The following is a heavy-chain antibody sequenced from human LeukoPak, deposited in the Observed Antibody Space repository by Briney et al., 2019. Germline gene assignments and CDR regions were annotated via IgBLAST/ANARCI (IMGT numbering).Heavy chain of an antibody. J-gene: IGHJ4*02. CDR1: GGSFSGYY. CDR3: AASWDSGSPDY. V-gene: IGHV4-34*01. CDR2: INHSGST. D-gene: IGHD1-26*01. Sequence: SETLSLTCAVYGGSFSGYYWSWIRQPPGKGLEWIGEINHSGSTNYNPSLKSRVTISVDTSKNQFSLKLSSVTAADTAVYYCAASWDSGSPDYWGQGTLVTVSS.